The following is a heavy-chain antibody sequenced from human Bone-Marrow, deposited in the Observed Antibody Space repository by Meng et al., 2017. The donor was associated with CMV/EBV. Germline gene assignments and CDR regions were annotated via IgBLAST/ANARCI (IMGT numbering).Heavy chain of an antibody. V-gene: IGHV3-23*01. CDR2: ISGLGGST. Sequence: GESLKISCAASGFTFSSYAMTWVRQAPGKGLEWVSAISGLGGSTYYADSVKGRFTISRDNSKNTLYLQMNSLRAEDTAVYYCARARYCSGGSCYHYWGQGTLVTVSS. CDR3: ARARYCSGGSCYHY. J-gene: IGHJ4*02. CDR1: GFTFSSYA. D-gene: IGHD2-15*01.